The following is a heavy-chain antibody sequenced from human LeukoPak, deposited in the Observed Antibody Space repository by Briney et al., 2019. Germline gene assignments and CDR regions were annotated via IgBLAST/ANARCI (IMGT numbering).Heavy chain of an antibody. J-gene: IGHJ4*02. CDR1: GGSLSSYY. CDR2: IYSSGST. D-gene: IGHD4-17*01. Sequence: PSETLSLMCTVSGGSLSSYYWSWIRQPAGKGLEWIGRIYSSGSTNYNPPIRSRVTMSVDTSKSQFSLRLNSVTAADTAVYYCAREGRTGDSEGYWGQGILVTVSS. CDR3: AREGRTGDSEGY. V-gene: IGHV4-4*07.